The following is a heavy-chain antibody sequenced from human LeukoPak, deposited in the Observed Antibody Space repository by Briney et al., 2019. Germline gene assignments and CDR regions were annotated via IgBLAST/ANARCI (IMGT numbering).Heavy chain of an antibody. D-gene: IGHD1-26*01. V-gene: IGHV4-59*01. J-gene: IGHJ6*03. CDR1: GGSISSYY. CDR3: AKVFKVGATPYYYYYYMDV. Sequence: KASETLSLTCTVSGGSISSYYWSWIRQPPGKGLEWIGYIYYSGSTNYNPSLKSRVTISVDTSKNQFSLKLSSVTAADTAVYYCAKVFKVGATPYYYYYYMDVWGKGTTVTISS. CDR2: IYYSGST.